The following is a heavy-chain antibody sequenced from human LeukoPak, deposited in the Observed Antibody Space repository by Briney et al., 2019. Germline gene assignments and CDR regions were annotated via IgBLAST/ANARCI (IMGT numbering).Heavy chain of an antibody. J-gene: IGHJ4*02. CDR1: GGSISSYY. CDR3: ARHLGRYYFSGINS. D-gene: IGHD1-26*01. CDR2: IYDSGST. V-gene: IGHV4-59*08. Sequence: SETLSLTCTVSGGSISSYYWSWIRQPPGEGLEWIGYIYDSGSTIYNPSLQSRVTISVDTSKNQFFLKLTSVTAADTAVYYCARHLGRYYFSGINSWGPGTLVAVSS.